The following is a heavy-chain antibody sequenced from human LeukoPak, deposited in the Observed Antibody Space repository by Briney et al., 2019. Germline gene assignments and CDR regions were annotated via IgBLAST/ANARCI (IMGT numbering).Heavy chain of an antibody. CDR2: IYYSGST. D-gene: IGHD6-19*01. V-gene: IGHV4-39*07. J-gene: IGHJ6*03. CDR1: GGSISSSSYY. CDR3: ARTRGKAVAGNFYYYYMDV. Sequence: PSETLSLTCTVSGGSISSSSYYWGWIRQPPGKGLEWIGSIYYSGSTYYNPSLKSRVTISVDTSKNQFSLKLSSVTAADTAVYYCARTRGKAVAGNFYYYYMDVWGKGTTVTVSS.